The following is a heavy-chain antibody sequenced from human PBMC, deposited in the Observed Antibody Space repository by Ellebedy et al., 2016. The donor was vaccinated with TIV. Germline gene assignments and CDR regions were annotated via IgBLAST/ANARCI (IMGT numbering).Heavy chain of an antibody. CDR2: IKQDGSEK. V-gene: IGHV3-7*03. CDR1: GFTFSNYW. Sequence: GESLKISCVASGFTFSNYWMTWVRQAPGKGPECVANIKQDGSEKYYVDSVKGRFTISRDNAKNSLYLQMNSLRAEDTAVYYCVRDLHWSYFDWGQGTLVTVSS. CDR3: VRDLHWSYFD. D-gene: IGHD1-26*01. J-gene: IGHJ4*02.